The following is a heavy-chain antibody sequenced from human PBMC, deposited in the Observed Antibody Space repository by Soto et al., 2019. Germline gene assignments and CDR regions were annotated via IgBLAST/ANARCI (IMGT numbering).Heavy chain of an antibody. CDR2: ISPYNGNT. D-gene: IGHD1-26*01. CDR3: AREKNRSGIDP. Sequence: ASVKVSCKTSGYPFTNYVISWVRQAPGQGLEWMGWISPYNGNTNYAQKFQGRVTMTTDTSTATAYMELRSLRPDDTAVYYCAREKNRSGIDPWGQGTLVTVSS. CDR1: GYPFTNYV. J-gene: IGHJ5*02. V-gene: IGHV1-18*04.